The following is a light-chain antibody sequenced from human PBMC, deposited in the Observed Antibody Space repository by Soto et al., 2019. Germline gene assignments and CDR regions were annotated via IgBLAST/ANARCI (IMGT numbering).Light chain of an antibody. V-gene: IGKV3-15*01. CDR2: GAS. CDR3: QQYNSWPT. J-gene: IGKJ1*01. Sequence: EIGMTQSPATLSVSPGGRATLSCMASQTVGSNLAWYQQRPGQAPRLLISGASTRATDIPARFSGSGSGTEFTLTISGLQSEDFAVYYCQQYNSWPTFGQGTKVDIK. CDR1: QTVGSN.